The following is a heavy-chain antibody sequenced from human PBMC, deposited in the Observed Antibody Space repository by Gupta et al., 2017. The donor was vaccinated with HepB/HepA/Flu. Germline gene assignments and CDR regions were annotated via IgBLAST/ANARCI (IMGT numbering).Heavy chain of an antibody. V-gene: IGHV3-33*01. CDR3: ARGLEMAINY. CDR1: GFTFSSYG. CDR2: IWYDGSNK. J-gene: IGHJ4*02. D-gene: IGHD5-24*01. Sequence: QVQLVESGGGVVQPGRSLRLSCAASGFTFSSYGMHWVRQAPGKGLEWVSVIWYDGSNKYYADSVKGRFTISRDNSKNTLYLQMNSLRAEDTAVYYCARGLEMAINYWGQGTLVTVSS.